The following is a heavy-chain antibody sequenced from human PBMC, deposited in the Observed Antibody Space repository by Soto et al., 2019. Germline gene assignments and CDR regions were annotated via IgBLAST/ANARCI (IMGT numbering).Heavy chain of an antibody. CDR2: ISYDGSNK. CDR3: AKDLGGSYLDY. D-gene: IGHD1-26*01. J-gene: IGHJ4*02. Sequence: GGSLRLSCVASGFTFSSYGMHWVRQAPGKGLEWVAVISYDGSNKYYADSVKGRFTISRDNSKNTLYLQMNSLRAEDTAVYYCAKDLGGSYLDYWGQGTLVTVSS. CDR1: GFTFSSYG. V-gene: IGHV3-30*18.